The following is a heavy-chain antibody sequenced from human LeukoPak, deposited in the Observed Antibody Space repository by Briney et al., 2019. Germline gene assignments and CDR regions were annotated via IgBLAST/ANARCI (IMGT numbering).Heavy chain of an antibody. V-gene: IGHV3-23*01. Sequence: GGSLRLSCAASGFNFSSYGMTWVRQAPGKGLEWVSIISGSGRDTYYADSVKRRFTISRDKSKNTLYLQMNSLRAEDTAVYYCAKGQISRSDRFDYWGQGTLVTVSS. CDR1: GFNFSSYG. D-gene: IGHD3-3*02. J-gene: IGHJ4*02. CDR3: AKGQISRSDRFDY. CDR2: ISGSGRDT.